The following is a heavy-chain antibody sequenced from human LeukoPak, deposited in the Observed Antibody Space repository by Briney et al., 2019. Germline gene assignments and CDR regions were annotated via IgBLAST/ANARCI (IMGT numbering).Heavy chain of an antibody. D-gene: IGHD4-17*01. V-gene: IGHV3-7*01. J-gene: IGHJ4*02. CDR2: IKQDGSEK. CDR3: AREPYDYGDYGPF. CDR1: GFTFSSYW. Sequence: GGSLRLSCAASGFTFSSYWMSWVRQAPGKGLEWVANIKQDGSEKYYVDSVKGRFTISRDNAKTSLYLQMNSLRAEDTAVYYCAREPYDYGDYGPFWGQGTLVTVSS.